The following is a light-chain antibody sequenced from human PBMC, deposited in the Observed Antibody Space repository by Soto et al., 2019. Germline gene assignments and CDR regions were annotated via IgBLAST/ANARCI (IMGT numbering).Light chain of an antibody. V-gene: IGLV2-8*01. CDR2: AVS. Sequence: QSVLTQPPSPSGSPGQSVIISCTGTSSDVGGYNYVSWYQQHPGKAPKLLIYAVSERPSGVPDRFSGFKSGNTASLVVSGLQAEDEADYYCSSYAGNNNLVFGTGTKLAVL. CDR3: SSYAGNNNLV. CDR1: SSDVGGYNY. J-gene: IGLJ1*01.